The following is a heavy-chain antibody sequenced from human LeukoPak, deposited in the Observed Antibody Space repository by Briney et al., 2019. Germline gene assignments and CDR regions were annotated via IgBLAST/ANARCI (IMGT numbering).Heavy chain of an antibody. V-gene: IGHV3-30-3*01. CDR3: ARDSWEPGAFDI. CDR2: ISYDGSNK. Sequence: GRSLRLSCAASGFTFSSYAMHWVRQAPGMGLEWVAVISYDGSNKYYADSVKGRFTISRDNSKNTLYLQMNSLRAEDTAVYYCARDSWEPGAFDIWGQGTMVTVSS. J-gene: IGHJ3*02. CDR1: GFTFSSYA. D-gene: IGHD1-26*01.